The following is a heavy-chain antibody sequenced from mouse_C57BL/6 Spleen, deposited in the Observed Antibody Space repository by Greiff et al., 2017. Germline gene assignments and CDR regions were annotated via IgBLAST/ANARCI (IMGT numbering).Heavy chain of an antibody. V-gene: IGHV1-50*01. Sequence: QVQLKQPGAELVKPGASVKLSCKASGYTFTSYWMQWVKQRPGQGLEWIGEIDPSDSYTNYNQKFKGKATLTVDKSSSTAYMQLSSLTSEDSAVYYCARTPVHYGHEDYWGQGTTLTVSS. J-gene: IGHJ2*01. CDR3: ARTPVHYGHEDY. CDR1: GYTFTSYW. CDR2: IDPSDSYT. D-gene: IGHD2-2*01.